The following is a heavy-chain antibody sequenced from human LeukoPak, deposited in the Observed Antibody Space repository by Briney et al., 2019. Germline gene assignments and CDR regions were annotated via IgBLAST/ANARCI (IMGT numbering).Heavy chain of an antibody. J-gene: IGHJ4*02. D-gene: IGHD3-22*01. CDR1: GCTFSSYA. Sequence: ASAKVSCKASGCTFSSYAISWVRQAHGHGLEWMGGIIPIFGTANYAQKFQGRVTITADESTSTAYMELSSLRSEDTAVYYCARSNPAYYYDSSGYYFDYWGQGTLVTVSS. CDR2: IIPIFGTA. CDR3: ARSNPAYYYDSSGYYFDY. V-gene: IGHV1-69*01.